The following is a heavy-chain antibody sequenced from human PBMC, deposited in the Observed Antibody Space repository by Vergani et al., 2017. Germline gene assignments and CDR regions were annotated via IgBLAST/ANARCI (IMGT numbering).Heavy chain of an antibody. D-gene: IGHD3-16*02. CDR3: AKDRDYVWGSYREPPLDY. V-gene: IGHV3-23*01. CDR1: GFTFSSYA. CDR2: ISGSGGST. Sequence: EVQLLESGGGLVQPGGSLRLSCAASGFTFSSYAMSWVRQAPGKGLEWVSAISGSGGSTYYADSVKGRFTISRDNSKNTLYLQMNSLRAEDTAVYYCAKDRDYVWGSYREPPLDYWGQGTLVTVSS. J-gene: IGHJ4*02.